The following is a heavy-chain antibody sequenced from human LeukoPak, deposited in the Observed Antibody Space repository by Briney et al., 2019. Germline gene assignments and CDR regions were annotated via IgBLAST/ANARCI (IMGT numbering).Heavy chain of an antibody. J-gene: IGHJ4*02. D-gene: IGHD4-11*01. CDR3: ARDDTVTSHFDY. V-gene: IGHV3-48*01. Sequence: PGGSLRLSCEASGFTFSSYSINWVRQAPGKGLEWVSYISSSSSNIFYADSVKGRFTISRDNAKNSLYLQMNSLRAEDTAVYYCARDDTVTSHFDYWGQGTLVTVSS. CDR1: GFTFSSYS. CDR2: ISSSSSNI.